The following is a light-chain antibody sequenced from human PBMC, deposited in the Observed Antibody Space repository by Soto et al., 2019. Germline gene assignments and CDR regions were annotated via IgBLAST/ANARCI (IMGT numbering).Light chain of an antibody. CDR3: QQYNSYSTWT. V-gene: IGKV1-5*01. CDR1: QSINFY. CDR2: NAY. J-gene: IGKJ1*01. Sequence: DIPMTQSPSTLSASVGDRVTITCRASQSINFYLAWYQQKAGKAPKVLIWNAYTLESGVPSRFSGSGSGTEFALTISSLQHDDFATYYCQQYNSYSTWTFGQGTKVEIK.